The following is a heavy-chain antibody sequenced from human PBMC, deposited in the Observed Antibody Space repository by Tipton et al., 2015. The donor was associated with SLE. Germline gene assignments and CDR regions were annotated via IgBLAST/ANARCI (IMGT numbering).Heavy chain of an antibody. D-gene: IGHD1-26*01. CDR1: GDSISSSAYY. CDR2: IFYSGST. V-gene: IGHV4-39*07. J-gene: IGHJ4*02. CDR3: ARKKGAIAAFDY. Sequence: TLSLTCTVSGDSISSSAYYWGWVRQPPGKGLEWIGIIFYSGSTYYNPSLKSRVTISVDRSKNQFSLKLSSVTAADTAVYYCARKKGAIAAFDYWGQGTLVTVSS.